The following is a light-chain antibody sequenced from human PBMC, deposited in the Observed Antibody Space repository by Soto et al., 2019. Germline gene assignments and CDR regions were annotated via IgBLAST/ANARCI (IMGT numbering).Light chain of an antibody. CDR2: GAS. J-gene: IGKJ3*01. CDR3: QQYGDSLFT. CDR1: QSVSSNF. Sequence: EVVLTQSPGTLSLSPGERATLSCRASQSVSSNFLAWYQHKPGQAPRLLIYGASIRATGFPDRFSGSGSGTDFTLTISRLEPEDFAVFYCQQYGDSLFTFGPGTKVDIK. V-gene: IGKV3-20*01.